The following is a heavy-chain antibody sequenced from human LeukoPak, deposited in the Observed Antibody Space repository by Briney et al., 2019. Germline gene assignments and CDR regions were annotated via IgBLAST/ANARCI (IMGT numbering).Heavy chain of an antibody. D-gene: IGHD4-17*01. J-gene: IGHJ6*02. CDR1: GGTFSSSG. CDR2: IIPIFATA. CDR3: ARGTVTTKNYYYYYGLDV. V-gene: IGHV1-69*13. Sequence: SVKVSCKASGGTFSSSGISWVRQAPGQGLEWMGGIIPIFATANYAQKFQGRVTITADESTNTAYMELSSLRSEDTAVYYCARGTVTTKNYYYYYGLDVWGQGTTVTVSS.